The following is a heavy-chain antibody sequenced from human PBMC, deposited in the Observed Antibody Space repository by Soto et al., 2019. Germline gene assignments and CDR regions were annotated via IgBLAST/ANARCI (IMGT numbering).Heavy chain of an antibody. CDR1: GLTFNEYY. CDR3: ARSGDNYNLLDY. CDR2: SSNSGTFA. J-gene: IGHJ4*02. Sequence: PGGSLRLSXAASGLTFNEYYMSWIRQAPGKGLEWISYSSNSGTFARYADSVKGRFSISRDNAKNSLYLQINSLRGDDTAIYYCARSGDNYNLLDYWGQGTPVTVSS. D-gene: IGHD1-1*01. V-gene: IGHV3-11*06.